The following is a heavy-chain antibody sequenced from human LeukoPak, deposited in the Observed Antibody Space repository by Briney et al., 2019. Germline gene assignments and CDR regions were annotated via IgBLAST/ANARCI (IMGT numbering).Heavy chain of an antibody. CDR1: GYTFTSYY. CDR3: AGEDNSSGYRPFDI. Sequence: ASVKVSCKASGYTFTSYYMHWVRQAPGQGLEWMGRINPNNGGTNYAQKFQGRVTMTRDMSMSTAYMELSRLRSDDTAVYYCAGEDNSSGYRPFDIRGQGTMVTVPS. V-gene: IGHV1-2*06. CDR2: INPNNGGT. J-gene: IGHJ3*02. D-gene: IGHD3-22*01.